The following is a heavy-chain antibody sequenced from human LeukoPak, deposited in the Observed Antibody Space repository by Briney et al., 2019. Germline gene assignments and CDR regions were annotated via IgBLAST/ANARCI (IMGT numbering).Heavy chain of an antibody. J-gene: IGHJ4*02. V-gene: IGHV3-23*01. CDR1: RFTFSSYA. D-gene: IGHD6-19*01. CDR2: ISNSGGST. CDR3: ARGKGITVSSFDY. Sequence: GGSLRLTCAASRFTFSSYAMSWVRQAPGKGLEGVSGISNSGGSTYYANSVKGRFTISRDNSKNTLYLQMNSLRAEDTAVYYCARGKGITVSSFDYWGQGTLVTVSS.